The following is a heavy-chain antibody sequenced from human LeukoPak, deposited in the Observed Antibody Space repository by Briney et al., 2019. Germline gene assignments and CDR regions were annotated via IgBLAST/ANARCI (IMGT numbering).Heavy chain of an antibody. V-gene: IGHV1-2*02. CDR3: ARDSATERWLSFDY. Sequence: ASVKVSCKASGYTFTGYYMHWVRQAPGQGLEWMGWINPNSGGTNYAQKFQGRVTMTRDTSISTAYMELSRLRSDDTAVYYCARDSATERWLSFDYWGQGTLVTVSS. J-gene: IGHJ4*02. CDR1: GYTFTGYY. CDR2: INPNSGGT. D-gene: IGHD5-24*01.